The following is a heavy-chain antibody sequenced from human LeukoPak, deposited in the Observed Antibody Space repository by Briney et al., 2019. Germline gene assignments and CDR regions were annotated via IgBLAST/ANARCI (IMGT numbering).Heavy chain of an antibody. CDR2: IGNNGGGI. J-gene: IGHJ4*02. CDR1: GFTFSTYT. V-gene: IGHV3-23*01. Sequence: GGSLRLSCAASGFTFSTYTMYWVRHPPGKRLEWVSIIGNNGGGIHYADSVRGRFTISRDNPKNALYLQMNSLRVEDTAVYYCAIDPNWGTHSWGQGVLVTVSS. D-gene: IGHD7-27*01. CDR3: AIDPNWGTHS.